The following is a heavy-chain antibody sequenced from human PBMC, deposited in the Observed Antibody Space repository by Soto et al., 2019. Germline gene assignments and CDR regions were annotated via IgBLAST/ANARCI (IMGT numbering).Heavy chain of an antibody. V-gene: IGHV4-59*01. CDR3: ARETMVRGVIISSWFVP. Sequence: SETLSLTCTVSGGSISSYYWSWIRQPPGKGLEWIGYIYYSGSTNYNPSLKSRVTISVDTSKNQFSLKLSSVTAADTAVYYCARETMVRGVIISSWFVPWGHGTLVTVSS. J-gene: IGHJ5*02. D-gene: IGHD3-10*01. CDR2: IYYSGST. CDR1: GGSISSYY.